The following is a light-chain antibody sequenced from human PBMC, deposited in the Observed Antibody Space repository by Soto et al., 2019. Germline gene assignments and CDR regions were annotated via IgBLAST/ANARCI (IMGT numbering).Light chain of an antibody. Sequence: QSVLTQPPSASGTPGQRVTISCSGSSSNIGTNTVIWYQQLPGAAPKLLIYSDNQRPSGVPDRFSGSKSGTSASLAISGLQSEDEADYYCAAWDVSLVVVVEGTKLTV. J-gene: IGLJ2*01. CDR1: SSNIGTNT. CDR2: SDN. CDR3: AAWDVSLVV. V-gene: IGLV1-44*01.